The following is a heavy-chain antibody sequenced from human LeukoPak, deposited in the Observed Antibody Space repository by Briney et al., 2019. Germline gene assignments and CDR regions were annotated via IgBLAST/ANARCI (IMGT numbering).Heavy chain of an antibody. CDR1: GYTLTELS. V-gene: IGHV1-24*01. J-gene: IGHJ3*02. CDR2: FDPEDGRT. D-gene: IGHD3-10*01. Sequence: ASVQVSCKVSGYTLTELSMHWVRQAPGKGLEWMGGFDPEDGRTIYAQKFQGRVTMTEDTSTDTAYMELSSLRSEDTAVYYCATGYYGSGAWHIWGQGTMATVSS. CDR3: ATGYYGSGAWHI.